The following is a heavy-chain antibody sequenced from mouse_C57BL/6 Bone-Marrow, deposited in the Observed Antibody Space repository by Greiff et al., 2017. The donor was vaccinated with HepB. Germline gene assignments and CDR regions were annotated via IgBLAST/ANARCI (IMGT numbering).Heavy chain of an antibody. J-gene: IGHJ3*01. Sequence: VQLKESGGDLVKPGGSLKLSCAASGFTFSSYGMSWVRQTPDKRLEWVATISSGGSYTYYPDSVKGRFTISRDNAKNTLYLQMSSLKSEDTAMYYCARHRVLYRPIFFAYWGQGTLVTVSA. CDR3: ARHRVLYRPIFFAY. CDR1: GFTFSSYG. V-gene: IGHV5-6*01. CDR2: ISSGGSYT. D-gene: IGHD2-12*01.